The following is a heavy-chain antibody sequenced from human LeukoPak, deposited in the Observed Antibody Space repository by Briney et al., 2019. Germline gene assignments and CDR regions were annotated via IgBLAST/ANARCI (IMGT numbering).Heavy chain of an antibody. D-gene: IGHD3-10*01. CDR3: ARVRGFGELFFDY. V-gene: IGHV1-3*01. J-gene: IGHJ4*02. CDR2: INAGNGNT. CDR1: GYTFASYA. Sequence: GASVTVSCKASGYTFASYAIHWVRQAPGQRLEWMGWINAGNGNTKYSQKFQGGVTITRDTSASTAYMELSSLRSEDTAVYYCARVRGFGELFFDYWGQGTLVTVSS.